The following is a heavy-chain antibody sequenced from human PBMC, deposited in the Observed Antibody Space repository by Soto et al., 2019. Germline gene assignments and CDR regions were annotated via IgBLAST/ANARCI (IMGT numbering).Heavy chain of an antibody. CDR3: ARHKRPGRYFDWLLKDY. Sequence: SETLSLTCTVSGGSISSSSYYWGWIRQPPGKGLEWIGSIYYSGSTYYNPSLKSRVTISVDTSKNQFSLRLSSVTAADTAGYYCARHKRPGRYFDWLLKDYWGQGTLVTVSS. CDR1: GGSISSSSYY. D-gene: IGHD3-9*01. J-gene: IGHJ4*02. CDR2: IYYSGST. V-gene: IGHV4-39*01.